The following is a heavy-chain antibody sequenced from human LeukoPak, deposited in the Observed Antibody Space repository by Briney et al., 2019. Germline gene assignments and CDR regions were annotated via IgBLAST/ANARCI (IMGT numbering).Heavy chain of an antibody. CDR1: GYTLTELS. Sequence: ASVKVSCKVSGYTLTELSMHWVRQAPGKGLEWMGGFDPEDGETIYAQKFQGRVTITRDTSARTVYMELSSLTSEDTAVYYCARDYYDSSGYDYGYWGQGTLVTVSS. CDR3: ARDYYDSSGYDYGY. D-gene: IGHD3-22*01. V-gene: IGHV1-24*01. CDR2: FDPEDGET. J-gene: IGHJ4*02.